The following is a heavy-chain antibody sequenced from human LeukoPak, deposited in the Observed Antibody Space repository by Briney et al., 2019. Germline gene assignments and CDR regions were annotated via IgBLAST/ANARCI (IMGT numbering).Heavy chain of an antibody. Sequence: GGSLRLSCAASGFTFRTYNMNWVRQSPEKGLEWVSSITSGTTYIYYADSLRGRFTLSRDNAKNSLHPQMNSLRAEDTAVYYCARWPYSSSYYFDYWGQGTLVTVSS. D-gene: IGHD6-6*01. J-gene: IGHJ4*02. V-gene: IGHV3-21*01. CDR3: ARWPYSSSYYFDY. CDR2: ITSGTTYI. CDR1: GFTFRTYN.